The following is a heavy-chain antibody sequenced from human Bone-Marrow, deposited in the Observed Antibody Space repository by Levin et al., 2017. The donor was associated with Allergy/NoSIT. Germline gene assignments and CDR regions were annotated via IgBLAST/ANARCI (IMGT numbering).Heavy chain of an antibody. Sequence: PGGSLRLSCVASGFTFSDHYMDWVRQAPGKGLEWVARTRDKANSYTTEYAASVRGRFTISRDESTNSLHLQMNSLKTDDTAVYYCTRGRCGAVTRSSCGMDVWGQGTTVTVSS. D-gene: IGHD4-17*01. V-gene: IGHV3-72*01. J-gene: IGHJ6*02. CDR1: GFTFSDHY. CDR3: TRGRCGAVTRSSCGMDV. CDR2: TRDKANSYTT.